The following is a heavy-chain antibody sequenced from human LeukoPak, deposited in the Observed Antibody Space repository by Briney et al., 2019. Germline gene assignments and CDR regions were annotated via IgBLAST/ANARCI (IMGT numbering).Heavy chain of an antibody. CDR3: AKDGRECPRSLDY. Sequence: ASVKVSCKASGYTFTSYDINWVRQATGQGLEWMGWMNPNSGNIGYAQKFQGRVTITRNTSISTAYMELSSLRSEDTAVYYCAKDGRECPRSLDYWGQGTLVTVSS. CDR2: MNPNSGNI. J-gene: IGHJ4*02. V-gene: IGHV1-8*03. D-gene: IGHD5/OR15-5a*01. CDR1: GYTFTSYD.